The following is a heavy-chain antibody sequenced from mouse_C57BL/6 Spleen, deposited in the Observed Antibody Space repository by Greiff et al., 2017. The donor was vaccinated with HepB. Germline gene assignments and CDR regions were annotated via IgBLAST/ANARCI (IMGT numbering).Heavy chain of an antibody. J-gene: IGHJ4*01. V-gene: IGHV1-78*01. CDR3: ARCPFYGSSSHCYAMDY. CDR1: GYTFTDHT. D-gene: IGHD1-1*01. CDR2: IYPRDGST. Sequence: QVQLQQSDAELVKPGASVKISCKVSGYTFTDHTIHWMKQRPEQGLEWIGYIYPRDGSTKYNEKFKGKATLTADKSSSTAYMQLNSLTSEDSAVYFCARCPFYGSSSHCYAMDYWGQGTSVTVSS.